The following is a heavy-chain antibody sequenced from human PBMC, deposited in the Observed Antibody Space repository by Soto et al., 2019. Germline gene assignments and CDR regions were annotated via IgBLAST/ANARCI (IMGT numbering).Heavy chain of an antibody. Sequence: ASVKVSCKASGYTFTSYYMHWVRQAPGQGLEWMGIINPSGGSTSYAQKFQGRVTMTRDTSTSTVYMELSSLRSEDTAMYYCARDSAVVTPVMGFDYWGQGTLVTVSS. CDR1: GYTFTSYY. CDR3: ARDSAVVTPVMGFDY. V-gene: IGHV1-46*01. D-gene: IGHD2-21*02. J-gene: IGHJ4*02. CDR2: INPSGGST.